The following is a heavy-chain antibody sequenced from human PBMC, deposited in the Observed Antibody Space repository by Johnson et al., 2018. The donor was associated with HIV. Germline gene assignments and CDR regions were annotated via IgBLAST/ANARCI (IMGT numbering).Heavy chain of an antibody. D-gene: IGHD6-25*01. Sequence: VQLVESGGGVVQPGRSLRLSCAASGFTFSSYAMHWVRQAPGKGLEWVSALSGSGGSTYYADSGKGRFTIPRDNSKNSLYLQLNSLRVEDTAGYYCARGGLEYSSALGLGYAFDIWGQGTMVTVSS. CDR2: LSGSGGST. J-gene: IGHJ3*02. V-gene: IGHV3-23*04. CDR3: ARGGLEYSSALGLGYAFDI. CDR1: GFTFSSYA.